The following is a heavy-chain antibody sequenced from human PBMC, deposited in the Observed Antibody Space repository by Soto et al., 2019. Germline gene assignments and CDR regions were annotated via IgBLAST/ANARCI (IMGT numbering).Heavy chain of an antibody. V-gene: IGHV3-23*01. CDR2: ISASGAST. D-gene: IGHD6-13*01. J-gene: IGHJ4*02. Sequence: DVQLLESGGGLVQPGGSLRLSCAGSGFTFSSNAMTWVRQAPGKGLEWVSAISASGASTYYADSVKGRFTISRDNSKNTLYLQIISLRAEDTAVYYCAKKISSSWNFDYWGQGTLVTVSS. CDR1: GFTFSSNA. CDR3: AKKISSSWNFDY.